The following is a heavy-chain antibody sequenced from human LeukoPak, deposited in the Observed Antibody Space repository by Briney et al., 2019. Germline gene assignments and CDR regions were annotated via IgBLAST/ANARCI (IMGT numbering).Heavy chain of an antibody. Sequence: SETLSLTCTVSGGSISDYYWTRIRRPPGKGPEWIGYTHYSGSTNYNPSLKSRVTISVDTSKNQFSLKLSSVTAADTAVYYCASESVALAGIDYWGQGTLVTVSS. CDR3: ASESVALAGIDY. D-gene: IGHD6-19*01. V-gene: IGHV4-59*08. CDR2: THYSGST. CDR1: GGSISDYY. J-gene: IGHJ4*02.